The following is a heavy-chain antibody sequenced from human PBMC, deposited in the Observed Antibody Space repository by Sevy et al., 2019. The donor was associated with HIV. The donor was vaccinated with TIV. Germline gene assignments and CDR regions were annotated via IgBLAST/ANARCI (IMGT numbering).Heavy chain of an antibody. CDR2: ISGSGGST. D-gene: IGHD6-6*01. J-gene: IGHJ4*01. V-gene: IGHV3-23*01. CDR3: AKWSKLPSSPFDY. Sequence: GESLKISCAASGFTFSNYAMSWVRQAPGKGLEWVSAISGSGGSTYYEDSVKGRFTISRDNSKNTLFLQMNSLRAEDTAVYFCAKWSKLPSSPFDYWGHGTLVTVSS. CDR1: GFTFSNYA.